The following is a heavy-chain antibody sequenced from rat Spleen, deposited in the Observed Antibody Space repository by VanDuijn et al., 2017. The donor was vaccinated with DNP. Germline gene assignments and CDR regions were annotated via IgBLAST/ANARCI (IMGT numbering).Heavy chain of an antibody. Sequence: EVLLVESDGGLVQPGRSLKLSCAVSGFTFSDYAMAWVRQAPKKGLEWVATIIYDGSSIYYRDSVKGRFTVSRDNAKGTLYLQMDSLRSEDTATYYCARTLSMNYFDYWGQGVMVTVSS. J-gene: IGHJ2*01. V-gene: IGHV5-17*01. CDR2: IIYDGSSI. CDR3: ARTLSMNYFDY. CDR1: GFTFSDYA. D-gene: IGHD1-7*01.